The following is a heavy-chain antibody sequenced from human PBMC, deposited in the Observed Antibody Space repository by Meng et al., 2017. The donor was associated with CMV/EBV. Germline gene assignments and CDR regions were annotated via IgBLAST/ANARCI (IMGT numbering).Heavy chain of an antibody. D-gene: IGHD3-16*01. CDR1: GFTFSSYA. J-gene: IGHJ4*02. CDR3: ARDVAVWFYFDY. CDR2: ISYDGSNK. V-gene: IGHV3-30-3*01. Sequence: GESLKISCAGSGFTFSSYAMHWVRQAPGKGLEWVAVISYDGSNKYYADSVKGRFTISRDNSKNTLYLQMNSLRAEDTAVYYCARDVAVWFYFDYWGQGTLVTVSS.